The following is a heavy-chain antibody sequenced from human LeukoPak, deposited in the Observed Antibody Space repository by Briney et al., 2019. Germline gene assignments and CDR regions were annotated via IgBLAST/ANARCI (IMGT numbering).Heavy chain of an antibody. D-gene: IGHD6-13*01. J-gene: IGHJ4*02. V-gene: IGHV1-8*03. CDR3: ARTYCSSWFYYFDY. CDR1: GYTFTSYD. CDR2: MNPNSGNT. Sequence: ASVKVSCKASGYTFTSYDINWVRQATGQGLEWMGWMNPNSGNTGYAQKFQGRVTITRNTSISTAYMELSSLRSEDTAVYYCARTYCSSWFYYFDYWGQGTLVTVSS.